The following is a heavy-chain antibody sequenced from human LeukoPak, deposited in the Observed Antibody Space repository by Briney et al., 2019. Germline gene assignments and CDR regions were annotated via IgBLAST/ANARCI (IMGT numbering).Heavy chain of an antibody. V-gene: IGHV1-69*13. CDR2: IIPIFGTA. CDR1: GGTFSSYA. J-gene: IGHJ4*02. CDR3: ARDRLVRGVMLYYFDY. D-gene: IGHD3-10*01. Sequence: SVKVSCKASGGTFSSYAISWVRQAPGQGLEWMGGIIPIFGTANYAQKFQGRVTITADESTSTAYMELSSLRSEDTAVYYCARDRLVRGVMLYYFDYWGQGTLVTVSS.